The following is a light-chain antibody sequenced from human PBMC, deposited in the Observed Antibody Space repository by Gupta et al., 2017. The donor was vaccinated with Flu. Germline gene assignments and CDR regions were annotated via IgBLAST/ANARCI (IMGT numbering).Light chain of an antibody. CDR3: LLFLTPDLHRV. Sequence: GAYSADNTPHWYRQIPGQPPLTLLYSTDRRSSGVPDRFSGFIRGDRASLTITGVQAEDEYIYHCLLFLTPDLHRVFGGGTRLTVL. J-gene: IGLJ3*02. CDR1: GAYSADNT. V-gene: IGLV8-61*01. CDR2: STD.